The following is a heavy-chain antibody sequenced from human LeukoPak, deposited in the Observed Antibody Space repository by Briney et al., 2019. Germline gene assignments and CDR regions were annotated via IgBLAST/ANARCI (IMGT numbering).Heavy chain of an antibody. CDR3: AKRLVAAGPYFDY. Sequence: PGGSLRLSCAASGFTFSSYAMSWVRQAPGKGLEWVSAISGSGSSTHYADSVKGRFTISRDNSKNTLYLQMNSLRAEDTAVYYCAKRLVAAGPYFDYWGQGTLVTVSS. CDR2: ISGSGSST. D-gene: IGHD6-13*01. V-gene: IGHV3-23*01. CDR1: GFTFSSYA. J-gene: IGHJ4*02.